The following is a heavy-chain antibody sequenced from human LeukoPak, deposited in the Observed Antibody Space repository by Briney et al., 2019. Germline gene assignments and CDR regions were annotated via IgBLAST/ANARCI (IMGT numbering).Heavy chain of an antibody. CDR2: ISYSGST. CDR1: GGSISSYF. V-gene: IGHV4-59*08. Sequence: TSETLSLTCTVSGGSISSYFWSWFRQPPGKGLEWIGYISYSGSTNYNPSLKSRITISLDTSKSQFSLKLSSVTAADTAVYYCARRRERRRTDRFDYFDYWGQGALVAVSS. D-gene: IGHD1-26*01. J-gene: IGHJ4*02. CDR3: ARRRERRRTDRFDYFDY.